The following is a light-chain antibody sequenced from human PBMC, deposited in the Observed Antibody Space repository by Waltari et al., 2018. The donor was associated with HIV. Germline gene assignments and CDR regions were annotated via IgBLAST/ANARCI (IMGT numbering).Light chain of an antibody. Sequence: EIVLTQSPGTLSLSPGERATLSCRASQSVSSGSLAWYQQKPGQAPRLLNFGASSRASGFPDRFSGSGSGTDFTLTISRLEPEDFAVYYCQQYGISPPGTFGQGTRLEIK. J-gene: IGKJ5*01. CDR1: QSVSSGS. CDR3: QQYGISPPGT. V-gene: IGKV3-20*01. CDR2: GAS.